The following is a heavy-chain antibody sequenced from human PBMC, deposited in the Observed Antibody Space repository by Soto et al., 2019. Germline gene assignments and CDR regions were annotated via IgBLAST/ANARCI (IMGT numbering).Heavy chain of an antibody. D-gene: IGHD2-15*01. CDR1: GGSMSSYY. CDR3: ARADPDASVGY. V-gene: IGHV4-59*01. J-gene: IGHJ4*02. Sequence: SETLSLTCAVSGGSMSSYYWTWLRQSPGRGLEWIGYISYSGSTYYNPSLKSRVTISADTSKNQFSLRMNSMIAADTAVYYCARADPDASVGYWGQGTLVTVSS. CDR2: ISYSGST.